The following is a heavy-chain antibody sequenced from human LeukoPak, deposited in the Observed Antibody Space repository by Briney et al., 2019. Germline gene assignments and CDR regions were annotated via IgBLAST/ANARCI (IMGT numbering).Heavy chain of an antibody. CDR1: GGSISIGGYY. CDR2: IYYSGST. D-gene: IGHD2-2*01. V-gene: IGHV4-31*03. CDR3: ARGARGIVVVPTATFYFDY. J-gene: IGHJ4*02. Sequence: SETLSLTCTVSGGSISIGGYYWSWIRQHPGKGLEWIGYIYYSGSTYYNPSLKSRVTISVDTSKNQFSLKLSSVTAADTAVYYCARGARGIVVVPTATFYFDYWGQGTLVTVSS.